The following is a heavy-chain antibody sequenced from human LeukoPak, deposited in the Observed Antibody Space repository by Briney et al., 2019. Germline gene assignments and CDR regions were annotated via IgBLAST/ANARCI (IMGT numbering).Heavy chain of an antibody. CDR2: INHSGST. D-gene: IGHD2/OR15-2a*01. J-gene: IGHJ6*02. V-gene: IGHV4-34*01. CDR1: GGSFSGYY. CDR3: AALIATRYYYYGMDV. Sequence: SETLSLTCAVYGGSFSGYYWSWIRQPPGKGLEWIGEINHSGSTNYNPSLTSRVTISVDTSKNQFSLKLSSMTAADTAVYYCAALIATRYYYYGMDVWGQGTTVTVSS.